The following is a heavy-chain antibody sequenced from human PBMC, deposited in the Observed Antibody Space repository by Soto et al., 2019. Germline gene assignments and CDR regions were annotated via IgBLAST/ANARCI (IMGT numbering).Heavy chain of an antibody. V-gene: IGHV3-33*01. Sequence: PGGSLRLSCVASGFTLSNYGMHWVRQAPGKGLEWIALIWYEGTTKYSTDSMKGRFSISRDQSKSTLYLQVNSLRAEDTATYYCALDVGSSGSSRLFDTWGQGSLVTGSS. CDR3: ALDVGSSGSSRLFDT. J-gene: IGHJ5*02. CDR2: IWYEGTTK. CDR1: GFTLSNYG. D-gene: IGHD3-10*01.